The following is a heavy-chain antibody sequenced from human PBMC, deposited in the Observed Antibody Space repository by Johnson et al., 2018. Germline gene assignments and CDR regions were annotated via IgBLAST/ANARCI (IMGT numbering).Heavy chain of an antibody. CDR3: ARDSFSSTTSSNDGFDI. J-gene: IGHJ3*02. Sequence: QVQLQESGPGLVKPSEPLSLICTVSGVSLSLYQWSWIRQTPGKGLEWIGVIYESGRTHYNPSLNSRVTISLGASKNQFSLKLTSVTAADTAVYYCARDSFSSTTSSNDGFDIWGQGTMVIVSS. D-gene: IGHD2-2*01. CDR2: IYESGRT. CDR1: GVSLSLYQ. V-gene: IGHV4-59*01.